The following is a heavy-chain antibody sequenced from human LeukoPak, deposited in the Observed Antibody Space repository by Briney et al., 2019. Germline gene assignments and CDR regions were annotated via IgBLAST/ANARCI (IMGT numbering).Heavy chain of an antibody. D-gene: IGHD3-16*01. J-gene: IGHJ4*02. CDR1: GFTFSNYG. CDR2: IWSDGSNK. Sequence: GGSLRLSCAASGFTFSNYGMHWVRQAPGKGLEWVAIIWSDGSNKYYADSVKGRFTISRDNAKNSLYLQMSSLRAEDTAVYYCARGVIMITFGGDYWGQGTLVTVSS. CDR3: ARGVIMITFGGDY. V-gene: IGHV3-33*01.